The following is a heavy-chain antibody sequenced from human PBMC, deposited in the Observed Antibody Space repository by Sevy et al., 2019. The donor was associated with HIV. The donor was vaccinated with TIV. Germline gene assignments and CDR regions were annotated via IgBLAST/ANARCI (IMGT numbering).Heavy chain of an antibody. V-gene: IGHV3-30*02. D-gene: IGHD3-10*01. CDR1: GFTFSSYG. CDR3: AKGARDYYASGTLW. Sequence: GGSLRLSCAASGFTFSSYGMHWVRQAPGKGLEWVAFIRYDGSNKYYADSVKGRFTISRDNSKNTLYLQMNSLRAEDTAVYYCAKGARDYYASGTLWWGQGTLVTVSS. CDR2: IRYDGSNK. J-gene: IGHJ4*02.